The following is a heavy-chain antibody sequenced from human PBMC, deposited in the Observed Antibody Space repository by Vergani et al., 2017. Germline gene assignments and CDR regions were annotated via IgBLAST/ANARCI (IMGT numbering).Heavy chain of an antibody. D-gene: IGHD3-16*01. V-gene: IGHV3-21*01. CDR3: AGDSMMGDAFDI. CDR1: GFTFSSYS. J-gene: IGHJ3*02. CDR2: ISSSSSYI. Sequence: EVQLVESGGGLVKPGGSLRLSCAASGFTFSSYSMNWVRQAPGKGLEWVSSISSSSSYIYYADSVKGRFTISRENAKNSRYLQMNSLRAEDTAVYYCAGDSMMGDAFDIWGQGTMVTVSS.